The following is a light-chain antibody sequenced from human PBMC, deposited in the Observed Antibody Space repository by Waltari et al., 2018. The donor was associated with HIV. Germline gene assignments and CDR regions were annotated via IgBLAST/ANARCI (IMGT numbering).Light chain of an antibody. Sequence: QSVLTQPPSVSGAPGQRVTRACTGSHSDIGTHAGHWYQQFPGTAPQLLLCKPNHRPSGVPDRFSGSKSGTSASLSITGLQAEDEADYYCQSSDTSLSGSVFGGGTKLTVL. CDR1: HSDIGTHA. CDR2: KPN. V-gene: IGLV1-40*01. J-gene: IGLJ2*01. CDR3: QSSDTSLSGSV.